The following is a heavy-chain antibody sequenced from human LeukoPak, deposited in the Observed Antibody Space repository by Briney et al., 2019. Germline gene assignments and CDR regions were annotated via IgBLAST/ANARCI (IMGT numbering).Heavy chain of an antibody. CDR3: VKDVDYWSSGSYLGYFDY. CDR1: GFTFTTSW. V-gene: IGHV3-64D*06. J-gene: IGHJ4*02. Sequence: GGSLRLSCAASGFTFTTSWMHWVRQAPGQGLEHDSGINGDGGRAYYVDSVRDKFTISRDNSKNTLYLEMSSLRTEDTAVYYCVKDVDYWSSGSYLGYFDYWGQGILVTVSS. CDR2: INGDGGRA. D-gene: IGHD3-10*01.